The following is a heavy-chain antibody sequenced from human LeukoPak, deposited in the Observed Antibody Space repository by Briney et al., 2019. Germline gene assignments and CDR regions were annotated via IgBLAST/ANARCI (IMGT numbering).Heavy chain of an antibody. J-gene: IGHJ4*02. CDR3: AKRPVYGDYFDY. CDR2: ISGSGGNT. CDR1: GFTFSSCA. V-gene: IGHV3-23*01. Sequence: GGSLRLSCAASGFTFSSCAMSWVRQAPGKGLEWVSAISGSGGNTYYADSVKGRFTISRDNSKNTLYLQMNSLRAEYTAVYYCAKRPVYGDYFDYWSQGTLVTVSS. D-gene: IGHD4-17*01.